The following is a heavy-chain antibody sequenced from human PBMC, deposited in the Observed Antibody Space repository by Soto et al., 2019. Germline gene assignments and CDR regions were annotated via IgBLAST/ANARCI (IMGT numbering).Heavy chain of an antibody. Sequence: QVQLVQSGAEVKKPGSSVKVSCKASGGTFSSYAISWVRQAPGQGLEWMGGIIPIFGTANYAQKFQGRVTITADESTSTAYMELSSLRSEDTAVYYWASNRIAARPVFGAVGNWFDPWGQGTLVTVSS. CDR1: GGTFSSYA. V-gene: IGHV1-69*01. J-gene: IGHJ5*02. CDR3: ASNRIAARPVFGAVGNWFDP. D-gene: IGHD6-6*01. CDR2: IIPIFGTA.